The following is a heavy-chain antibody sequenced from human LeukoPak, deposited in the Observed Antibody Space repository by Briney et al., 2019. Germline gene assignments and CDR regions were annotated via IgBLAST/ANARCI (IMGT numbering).Heavy chain of an antibody. CDR3: ARPIYGDSSSWYRAFDI. CDR2: ISSSSSHI. D-gene: IGHD6-13*01. J-gene: IGHJ3*02. Sequence: SGGSLRLSCAASGFTFSSYSMNWVRQAPGKGLEWVSSISSSSSHIYYADSVKGRFTISRDNAKNSLYLQMNSLRAEDTAVYYCARPIYGDSSSWYRAFDIWGQGTMVTVSS. V-gene: IGHV3-21*01. CDR1: GFTFSSYS.